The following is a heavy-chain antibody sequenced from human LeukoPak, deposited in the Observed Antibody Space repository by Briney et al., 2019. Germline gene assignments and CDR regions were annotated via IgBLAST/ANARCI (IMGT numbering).Heavy chain of an antibody. CDR2: IYYSGST. D-gene: IGHD6-19*01. V-gene: IGHV4-39*01. CDR3: VNSSPGGGWLVSGNFDY. CDR1: GGSISSNNYY. Sequence: KPSETLSLTCTVSGGSISSNNYYWGWIRQPPGKGLEWIGSIYYSGSTYYNPSLKSRVTISVDTSKNQFSLKLSSVTAADTAVYYCVNSSPGGGWLVSGNFDYWGQGTLVTVSS. J-gene: IGHJ4*02.